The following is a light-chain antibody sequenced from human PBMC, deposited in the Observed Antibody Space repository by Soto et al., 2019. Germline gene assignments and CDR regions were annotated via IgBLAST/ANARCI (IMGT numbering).Light chain of an antibody. V-gene: IGKV3-20*01. CDR3: KKYGNSPIT. Sequence: EVVLPQSQGPLSLSRGAGAPLSGRASERIYSAYLGWYQQKPGQAPRLLIYGTSSRATGIPDRFSGSGSGTDFTLTISRLEPEEFAVYYCKKYGNSPITFGQGTRLVIK. CDR1: ERIYSAY. CDR2: GTS. J-gene: IGKJ5*01.